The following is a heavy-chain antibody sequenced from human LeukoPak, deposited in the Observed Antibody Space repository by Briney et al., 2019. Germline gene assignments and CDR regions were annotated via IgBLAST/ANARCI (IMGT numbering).Heavy chain of an antibody. V-gene: IGHV1-2*06. CDR1: GYTFTGYY. J-gene: IGHJ4*02. D-gene: IGHD5-24*01. CDR3: ARGVPAGYKPPGD. Sequence: ASVKVSCKASGYTFTGYYMHWVRQAPGQGLEWMGRIDPNSGGTNYAQKFQGRVTMTRDTSINTAYMELRRLRSDDTAVYYCARGVPAGYKPPGDWGQGTLVTVSS. CDR2: IDPNSGGT.